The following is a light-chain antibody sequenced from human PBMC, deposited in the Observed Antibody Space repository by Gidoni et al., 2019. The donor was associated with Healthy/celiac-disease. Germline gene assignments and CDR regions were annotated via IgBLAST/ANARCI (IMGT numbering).Light chain of an antibody. CDR2: EVS. Sequence: QSALTQPASVSGSPGQSTTIPCPGTSSDVGGYNYVSWYQQHPGKAPKLMIYEVSNRPSGVSNRFSGSKSGNTASLTISGLQAEDEADYYCSSYTSNSTSRVFGTGTKVTVL. J-gene: IGLJ1*01. CDR3: SSYTSNSTSRV. CDR1: SSDVGGYNY. V-gene: IGLV2-14*01.